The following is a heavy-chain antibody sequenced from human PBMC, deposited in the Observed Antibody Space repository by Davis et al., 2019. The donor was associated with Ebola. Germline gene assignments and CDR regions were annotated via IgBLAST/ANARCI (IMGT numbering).Heavy chain of an antibody. CDR1: GYSFSSYW. Sequence: GESLKISCKASGYSFSSYWLAWVRHTPGKGLEWMGIIYPGDSDTRYSPSFEGQVTISADKSIKTAFLQWSSLKASDTAMYYCASLRRTITGMDDAFDIWGQGTMVTVSS. D-gene: IGHD2-8*02. CDR2: IYPGDSDT. CDR3: ASLRRTITGMDDAFDI. J-gene: IGHJ3*02. V-gene: IGHV5-51*01.